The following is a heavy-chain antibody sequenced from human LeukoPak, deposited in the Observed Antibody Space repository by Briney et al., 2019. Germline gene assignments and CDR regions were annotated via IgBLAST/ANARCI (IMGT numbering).Heavy chain of an antibody. CDR3: ARGWNTTFGVPTARPYDY. D-gene: IGHD3-3*01. V-gene: IGHV4-34*01. CDR1: GGSFSGYY. J-gene: IGHJ4*02. CDR2: INHSGST. Sequence: SETLSLTCAVYGGSFSGYYWSWIRQPPGKGLEWIGEINHSGSTNYNPSLKSRVTISVDTSKNQFSLKLSSVTAADTAVYYCARGWNTTFGVPTARPYDYWGQGTLVTVSS.